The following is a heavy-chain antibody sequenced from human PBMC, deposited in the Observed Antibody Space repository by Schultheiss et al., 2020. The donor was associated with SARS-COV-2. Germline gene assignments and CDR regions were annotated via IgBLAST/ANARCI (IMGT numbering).Heavy chain of an antibody. D-gene: IGHD5-18*01. Sequence: GGSLRLSCAASGFTFSSYAMSWVRQAPGKGLEWVSAISGSGGSTYYADSVKGRFTISRDNSKNTLYLQMNSLRAEDTAVYYCAREGAVDTAMVREKNWFDPWGQGTLVTVSS. CDR3: AREGAVDTAMVREKNWFDP. V-gene: IGHV3-23*01. CDR2: ISGSGGST. J-gene: IGHJ5*02. CDR1: GFTFSSYA.